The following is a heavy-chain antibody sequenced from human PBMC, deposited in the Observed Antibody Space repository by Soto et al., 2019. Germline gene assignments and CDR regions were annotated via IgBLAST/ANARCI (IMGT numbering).Heavy chain of an antibody. D-gene: IGHD5-18*01. CDR3: ATRGSNYGNSLAN. CDR2: INYSGST. J-gene: IGHJ4*01. CDR1: GGSIRGVGHY. V-gene: IGHV4-31*03. Sequence: SETLSLTCTVSGGSIRGVGHYWTWIRHRPGKCLECIGYINYSGSTYYNPSLRSRVTISVDTSQGQISLKLSSVTAADTALYYCATRGSNYGNSLANWGQGTLEPVSS.